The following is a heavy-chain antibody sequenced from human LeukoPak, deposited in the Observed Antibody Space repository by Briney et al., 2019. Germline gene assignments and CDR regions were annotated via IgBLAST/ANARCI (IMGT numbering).Heavy chain of an antibody. V-gene: IGHV1-8*03. J-gene: IGHJ4*02. D-gene: IGHD2-2*01. Sequence: ASVKVSCKASGYTFTSYDINWVRQATGQGLEWMGWMNPNSGNTGYAQEFQGRVTITRNTSISTAYMELSSLRSEDTAVYYCARGRPRGYCSSTSCFFDYWGQGTLVTVSS. CDR2: MNPNSGNT. CDR1: GYTFTSYD. CDR3: ARGRPRGYCSSTSCFFDY.